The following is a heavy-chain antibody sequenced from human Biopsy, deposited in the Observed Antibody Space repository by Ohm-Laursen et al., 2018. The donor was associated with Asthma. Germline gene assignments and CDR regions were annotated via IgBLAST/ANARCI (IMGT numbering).Heavy chain of an antibody. CDR2: ISYTGST. J-gene: IGHJ3*02. Sequence: TLSFTCAVSGDSSNSGGYAWTWIRQLPGKGLEWFGYISYTGSTYYNPSLKSRISMTVDTSKIQFSLKLSSVTAADTAIYYCARERMFFYDSSGYGAFDIWGQGTLVTVSS. CDR3: ARERMFFYDSSGYGAFDI. CDR1: GDSSNSGGYA. D-gene: IGHD3-22*01. V-gene: IGHV4-31*11.